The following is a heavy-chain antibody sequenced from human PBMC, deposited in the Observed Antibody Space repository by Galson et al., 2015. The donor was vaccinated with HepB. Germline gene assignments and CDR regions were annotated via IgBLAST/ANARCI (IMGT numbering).Heavy chain of an antibody. J-gene: IGHJ5*02. Sequence: RLSCAASGFSISSYWMHWVRQAPGKGLVWVSRINSDGSITNYADSVKGRFTISRDNAKNTLFLQMNSLRAEDTAVYYCQVVTLSWGQGTLVTVSS. D-gene: IGHD3-22*01. CDR1: GFSISSYW. CDR3: QVVTLS. V-gene: IGHV3-74*01. CDR2: INSDGSIT.